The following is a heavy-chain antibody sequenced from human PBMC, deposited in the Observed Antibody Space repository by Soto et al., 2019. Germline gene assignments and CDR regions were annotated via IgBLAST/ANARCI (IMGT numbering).Heavy chain of an antibody. CDR2: ISAYNGNT. D-gene: IGHD2-15*01. CDR1: GYTFTSYG. J-gene: IGHJ3*02. CDR3: ARVGVVVVAASNAFDI. Sequence: ASVKVSCKASGYTFTSYGISWVRQAPGEGLEWMGWISAYNGNTNYARKLQGRVTMTTDTSTSTAYMELRSLRSDDTAVYYCARVGVVVVAASNAFDIWGQGTMVTV. V-gene: IGHV1-18*01.